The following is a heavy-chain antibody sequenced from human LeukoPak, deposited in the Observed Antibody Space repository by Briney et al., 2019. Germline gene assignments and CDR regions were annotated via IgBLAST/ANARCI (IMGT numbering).Heavy chain of an antibody. CDR2: IYYSGST. Sequence: SETLSLTCTVSGGSISSSSYYWGWIRQPPGKGLEWIGSIYYSGSTYYNPSLKSRVTMSVDTSKNQFSLKLSSVTAADTAVYYCVLGIAAAGLDYWGQGTLVTVSS. D-gene: IGHD6-13*01. V-gene: IGHV4-39*07. CDR1: GGSISSSSYY. CDR3: VLGIAAAGLDY. J-gene: IGHJ4*02.